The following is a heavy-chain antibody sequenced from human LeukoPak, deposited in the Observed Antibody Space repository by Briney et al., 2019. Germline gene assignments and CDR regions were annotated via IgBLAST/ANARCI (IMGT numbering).Heavy chain of an antibody. D-gene: IGHD3-10*01. CDR2: ISGSGGST. J-gene: IGHJ4*02. CDR3: AKDLYYYGSGSYFDY. CDR1: GFTFSSYA. V-gene: IGHV3-23*01. Sequence: PGGSLRLSCAASGFTFSSYAMSWVRQAPGKGLEWVSAISGSGGSTYYADSVKGRFTISRDNSKNTLYLQMSSLRAEDTAVYYCAKDLYYYGSGSYFDYWGQGTLVTVSS.